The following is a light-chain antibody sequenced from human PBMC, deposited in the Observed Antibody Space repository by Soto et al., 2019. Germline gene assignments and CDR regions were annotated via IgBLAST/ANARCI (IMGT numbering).Light chain of an antibody. CDR1: SSDVGGYKY. V-gene: IGLV2-14*01. J-gene: IGLJ1*01. CDR2: DVS. CDR3: SSYRSSSTLYV. Sequence: QSALTQPASVSGSPGQSITISCTGTSSDVGGYKYVSRYQQHPGKAPKLIIYDVSNRPSGVSNRFSGSKSGNTASLNISGLQAEDEADYYCSSYRSSSTLYVFGTGTKLTVL.